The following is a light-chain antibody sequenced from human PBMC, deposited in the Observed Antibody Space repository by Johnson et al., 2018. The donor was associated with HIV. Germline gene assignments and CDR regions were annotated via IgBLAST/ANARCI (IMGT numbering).Light chain of an antibody. CDR3: ATWDTSLSTGGV. CDR1: SSNVGNSY. J-gene: IGLJ1*01. Sequence: QSVLTQPPSVSAAPGQNVTISCSGSSSNVGNSYVSWYQQLPGSAPKLLIYDNNKRPSGIPDRFSGSKSGTSATLGITGLQTGDEADYYCATWDTSLSTGGVFGTGTKVTVL. V-gene: IGLV1-51*01. CDR2: DNN.